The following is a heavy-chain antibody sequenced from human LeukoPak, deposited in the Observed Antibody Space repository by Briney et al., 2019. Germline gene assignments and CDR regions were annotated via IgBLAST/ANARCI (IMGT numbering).Heavy chain of an antibody. CDR3: ARGSEPYSSSLFLLN. D-gene: IGHD6-6*01. V-gene: IGHV1-46*01. Sequence: GASVKVSCKASGYTFTIDYMHWVRQAPGQGLEWMGIINPSGGSTSYAQKFQGRVTMTRDMSTSTVYMELSSLRSEDTAVYYCARGSEPYSSSLFLLNWGQGTLVTVSS. CDR2: INPSGGST. CDR1: GYTFTIDY. J-gene: IGHJ4*02.